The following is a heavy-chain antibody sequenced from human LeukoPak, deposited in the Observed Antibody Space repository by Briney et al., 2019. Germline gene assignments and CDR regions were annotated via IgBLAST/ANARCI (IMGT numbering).Heavy chain of an antibody. Sequence: SETLSLTCTVSGGSISSYYWSWIRQPPGKGLEWIGYIYYSGSTNYNPSVKSRVTMSVDTSKNQFSLKLSSVTAADTAVYYCARGFRDYYDSSGYYPEYSYYMDVWGKGTTVTVSS. CDR3: ARGFRDYYDSSGYYPEYSYYMDV. V-gene: IGHV4-59*12. CDR2: IYYSGST. J-gene: IGHJ6*03. CDR1: GGSISSYY. D-gene: IGHD3-22*01.